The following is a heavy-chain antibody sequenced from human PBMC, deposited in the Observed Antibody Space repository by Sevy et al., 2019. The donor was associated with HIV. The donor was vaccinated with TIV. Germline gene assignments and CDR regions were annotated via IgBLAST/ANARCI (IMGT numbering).Heavy chain of an antibody. CDR1: GYTFTGYY. V-gene: IGHV1-2*02. D-gene: IGHD3-22*01. CDR3: ARLGTYYDSSGSTDY. Sequence: ASVKVSCKASGYTFTGYYMHWVRQAPGQGLEWMGWINPNSGGTNYAQKFQGRVTMTRDTSISTAYMELGRLRSDDTAVYYCARLGTYYDSSGSTDYWGQGTLVTVSS. CDR2: INPNSGGT. J-gene: IGHJ4*02.